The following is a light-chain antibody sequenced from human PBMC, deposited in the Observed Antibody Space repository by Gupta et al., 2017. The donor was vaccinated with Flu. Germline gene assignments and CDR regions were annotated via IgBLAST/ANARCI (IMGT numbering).Light chain of an antibody. CDR3: QQRGNWLSLT. CDR2: DAS. CDR1: QSVGNS. Sequence: EIVLTQSPATLSLSPGERATLSCRASQSVGNSLAWYQQKPGQAPRLLIYDASNRATGIPARFSGSGCGTDFTLTITSREPEDVARYYCQQRGNWLSLTFGGGTKVEIK. J-gene: IGKJ4*01. V-gene: IGKV3-11*01.